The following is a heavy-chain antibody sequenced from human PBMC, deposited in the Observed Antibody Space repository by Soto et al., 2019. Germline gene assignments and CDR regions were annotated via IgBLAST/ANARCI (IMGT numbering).Heavy chain of an antibody. CDR2: ISHSGTV. Sequence: PSETLSLTCDVSSVSITSSNWWTWVRQPPGKGLEWLGKISHSGTVNYNATLRSRVTISVDKPKNQLSLKLMSVTAADTVVYYCARDYDGFDYWGPGSLVTVSS. CDR1: SVSITSSNW. D-gene: IGHD3-16*01. V-gene: IGHV4-4*02. CDR3: ARDYDGFDY. J-gene: IGHJ4*02.